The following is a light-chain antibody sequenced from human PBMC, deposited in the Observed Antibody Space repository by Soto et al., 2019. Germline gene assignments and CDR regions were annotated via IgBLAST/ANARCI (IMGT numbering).Light chain of an antibody. V-gene: IGLV2-23*02. CDR2: EVT. J-gene: IGLJ1*01. CDR3: ASYAVSRTYV. CDR1: SDIGNYNL. Sequence: QSAVTQPASVSGSPGQSVTISCSGSDIGNYNLVSWYQHLPGRAPKLLIFEVTMRPSGISDRFSGSKSASTASLTISGLQAEDEGDYYCASYAVSRTYVFGSGTKLTVL.